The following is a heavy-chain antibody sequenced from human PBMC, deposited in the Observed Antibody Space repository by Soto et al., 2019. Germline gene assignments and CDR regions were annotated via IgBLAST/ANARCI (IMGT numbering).Heavy chain of an antibody. Sequence: QVQLVQSGAEVKKPGASVKVSCKASGYTFTPYAMHWVRQAPGQRLEWMGWFSPDTGNRKYSQKLQDRVTITGDTSASTVYMELSSLRSEDTAVYYCARRGDVDAFDIWGQGTRVTVST. CDR2: FSPDTGNR. CDR3: ARRGDVDAFDI. CDR1: GYTFTPYA. J-gene: IGHJ3*02. D-gene: IGHD7-27*01. V-gene: IGHV1-3*01.